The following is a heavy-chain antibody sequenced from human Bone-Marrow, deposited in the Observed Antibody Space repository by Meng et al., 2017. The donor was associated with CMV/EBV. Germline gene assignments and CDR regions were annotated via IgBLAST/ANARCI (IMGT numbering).Heavy chain of an antibody. Sequence: GESLKISCAASGFTFSSYAMSWVRQAPGKGLEWVSVIYSGGSSTYYADSVKGRFTISRDNSKNTLYLQMNSLRAEDTAVYYGAKLSPARYFDYWGQGTLVTVSS. CDR1: GFTFSSYA. J-gene: IGHJ4*02. CDR3: AKLSPARYFDY. D-gene: IGHD3-16*02. V-gene: IGHV3-23*03. CDR2: IYSGGSST.